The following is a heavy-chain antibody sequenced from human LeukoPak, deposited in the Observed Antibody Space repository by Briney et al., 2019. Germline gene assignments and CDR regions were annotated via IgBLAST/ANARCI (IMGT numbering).Heavy chain of an antibody. CDR3: ARNRWFGRYRDFDY. CDR1: GFTFSSYE. D-gene: IGHD3-10*01. Sequence: GGSLRLSCAASGFTFSSYEMNWVRQAPGKGLEWVSYISSSGSTIYYADSVKGRFTISRDNAKNSLYLQMNSLRAEDTAVYYCARNRWFGRYRDFDYWGQGTLVTVSS. J-gene: IGHJ4*02. CDR2: ISSSGSTI. V-gene: IGHV3-48*03.